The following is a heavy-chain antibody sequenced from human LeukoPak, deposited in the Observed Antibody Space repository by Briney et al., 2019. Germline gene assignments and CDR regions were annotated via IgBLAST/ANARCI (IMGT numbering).Heavy chain of an antibody. D-gene: IGHD4-17*01. J-gene: IGHJ4*02. CDR2: ISAYNGNT. Sequence: ASVKVSCKASGYTFTSYGISWVRQAPGQGLEWMGWISAYNGNTNYAQKLQGRVTMTTDTSTSTAYMELRSLRSDDTAVYYCAAVMTTVTEYYFDYWGQGTLVTVSS. CDR3: AAVMTTVTEYYFDY. V-gene: IGHV1-18*01. CDR1: GYTFTSYG.